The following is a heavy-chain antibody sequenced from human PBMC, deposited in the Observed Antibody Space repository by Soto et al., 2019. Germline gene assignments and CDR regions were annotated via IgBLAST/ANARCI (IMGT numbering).Heavy chain of an antibody. CDR3: ARSQGVGHIHAFDP. Sequence: SETLSLTCGVSGGSISSINWCRWVRQTPRKGLEWIGDIYHNGRSNYNPSLKSRVTLSIDKSKNQFFLNLTTVTAADTAVYYCARSQGVGHIHAFDPCCQGTLVTVSS. V-gene: IGHV4-4*02. J-gene: IGHJ5*02. CDR2: IYHNGRS. CDR1: GGSISSINW. D-gene: IGHD1-26*01.